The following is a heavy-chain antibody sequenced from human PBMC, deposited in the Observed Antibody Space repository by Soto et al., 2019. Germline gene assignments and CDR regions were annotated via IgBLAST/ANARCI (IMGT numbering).Heavy chain of an antibody. CDR2: ISYDGSNK. CDR3: AKGTVTTYGMDV. V-gene: IGHV3-30*18. J-gene: IGHJ6*02. Sequence: GGSLRLSCAASGFTFSSYGMHWVRQAPGKGLEWVAVISYDGSNKYYADSVKGRFTISRDNSKNTLYLQMNSLRAEDTAVYYCAKGTVTTYGMDVWGQGTTVTVSS. D-gene: IGHD4-4*01. CDR1: GFTFSSYG.